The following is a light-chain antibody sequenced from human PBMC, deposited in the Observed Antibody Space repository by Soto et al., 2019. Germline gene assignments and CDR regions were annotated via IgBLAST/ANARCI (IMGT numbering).Light chain of an antibody. Sequence: QSALTQPASVSGSPGQSITISCTGTSSGVGAYNFVSWYQQHPGKAPKLIFYEVSNRPPGLSDRFSGSKSGTTASLTISGLQAEDEADYFCSSYTTNKTLLFGGGTKLTVL. CDR2: EVS. CDR3: SSYTTNKTLL. CDR1: SSGVGAYNF. J-gene: IGLJ2*01. V-gene: IGLV2-14*01.